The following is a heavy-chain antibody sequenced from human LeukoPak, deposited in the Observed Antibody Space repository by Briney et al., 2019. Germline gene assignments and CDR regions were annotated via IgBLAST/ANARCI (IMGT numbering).Heavy chain of an antibody. CDR1: GFTFSTYW. V-gene: IGHV3-7*01. Sequence: GGSLRLSCAASGFTFSTYWMSWVRQAPGKGLEWVANIKQDGNKIYYVDSVKGRFTISRDNSKNTLYLQMNSLRAEDTAVYYCAREEYYDSSGYYYRVFDYWGQGTLVTVSS. CDR2: IKQDGNKI. J-gene: IGHJ4*02. CDR3: AREEYYDSSGYYYRVFDY. D-gene: IGHD3-22*01.